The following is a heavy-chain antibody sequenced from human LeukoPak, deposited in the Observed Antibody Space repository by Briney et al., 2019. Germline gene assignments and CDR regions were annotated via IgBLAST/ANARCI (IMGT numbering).Heavy chain of an antibody. D-gene: IGHD5-12*01. V-gene: IGHV4-59*01. CDR3: ARSYSGAFDY. CDR1: GGSISSYY. CDR2: IYYSGST. Sequence: PSETLSLTCTVSGGSISSYYWSWIRQPPGEGREWIGYIYYSGSTNYNPTLKSRVAVSVDTSKNQYSLKLSSVTAADTAVYYCARSYSGAFDYWGQGTLVTVSS. J-gene: IGHJ4*02.